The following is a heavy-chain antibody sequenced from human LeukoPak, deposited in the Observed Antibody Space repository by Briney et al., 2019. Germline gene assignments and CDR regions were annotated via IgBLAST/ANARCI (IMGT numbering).Heavy chain of an antibody. Sequence: GGSLRLSCAASGFTFSSYAMSWVRQAPGKGLEWVSAMSASGGSTYYADSVKGRFTISRDNSKNTLYLQMNSLRAEDTAVYYCAKDSLYGSGSYSPWNWFDPWGQGTLLTVSS. CDR1: GFTFSSYA. D-gene: IGHD3-10*01. CDR3: AKDSLYGSGSYSPWNWFDP. J-gene: IGHJ5*02. V-gene: IGHV3-23*01. CDR2: MSASGGST.